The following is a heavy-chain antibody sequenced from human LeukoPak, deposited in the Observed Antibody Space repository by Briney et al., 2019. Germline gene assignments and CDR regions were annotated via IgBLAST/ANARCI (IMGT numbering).Heavy chain of an antibody. J-gene: IGHJ4*02. CDR1: GFTFSSYA. V-gene: IGHV3-64*04. CDR3: ARFYDTTGYLDC. D-gene: IGHD3-22*01. CDR2: ISGNGGST. Sequence: PGGSLRLSCSASGFTFSSYAMHWVRQAPGKGLEYVSVISGNGGSTSYADSVKGRFTISGDSSKNMLFLQMNSLRAEDTAVYYCARFYDTTGYLDCWGQGTLVTVSS.